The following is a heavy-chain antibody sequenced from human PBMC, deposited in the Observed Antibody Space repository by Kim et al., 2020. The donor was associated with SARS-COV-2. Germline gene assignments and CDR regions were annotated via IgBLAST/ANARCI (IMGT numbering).Heavy chain of an antibody. V-gene: IGHV5-51*01. D-gene: IGHD6-13*01. CDR2: IYPGDSDT. CDR3: ARRSRRGIAAAAYYYGMDV. CDR1: GYSFTSYW. J-gene: IGHJ6*02. Sequence: ESLKISCKGSGYSFTSYWIGWVRQMPGKGLEWMGIIYPGDSDTRYSPSFQGQVTISADKSISTAYLQWSSLKASDTAMYYCARRSRRGIAAAAYYYGMDVWGQGTTVTVSS.